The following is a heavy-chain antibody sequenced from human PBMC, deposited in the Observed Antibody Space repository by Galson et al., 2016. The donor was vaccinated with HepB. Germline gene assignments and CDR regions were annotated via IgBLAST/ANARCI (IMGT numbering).Heavy chain of an antibody. Sequence: SLRLSCAASGFTFSSYWMTWVRQAPGKGLEWVASINGDGSTNYYVDSVKGRFTISRDHTKNTVYLQMNSLRVEDTAIYYCTRRTGGSPDYWGQGTLVAVSS. D-gene: IGHD3-16*01. J-gene: IGHJ4*02. CDR1: GFTFSSYW. CDR2: INGDGSTN. CDR3: TRRTGGSPDY. V-gene: IGHV3-7*03.